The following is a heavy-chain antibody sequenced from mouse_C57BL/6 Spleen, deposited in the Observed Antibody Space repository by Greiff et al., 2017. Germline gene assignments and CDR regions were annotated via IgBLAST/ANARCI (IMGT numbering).Heavy chain of an antibody. D-gene: IGHD6-1*01. CDR2: ISDGGSYT. CDR1: GFTFSSYA. J-gene: IGHJ2*01. V-gene: IGHV5-4*03. Sequence: EVKLMESGGGLVKPGGSLKLSCAASGFTFSSYAMSWVRQTPEKRLEWVATISDGGSYTYYPDNVKGRFTISRDNAKDNLYLQMSHLKSEDTAMYYCARGSGSLDYWGQGTTLTVSS. CDR3: ARGSGSLDY.